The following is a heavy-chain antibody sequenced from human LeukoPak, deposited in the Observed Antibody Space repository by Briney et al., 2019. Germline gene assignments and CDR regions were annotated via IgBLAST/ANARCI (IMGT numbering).Heavy chain of an antibody. CDR3: ARVTTQNWFDP. CDR2: IYHSGST. V-gene: IGHV4-30-2*01. J-gene: IGHJ5*02. CDR1: GGSISSGGYS. D-gene: IGHD4-11*01. Sequence: PSETLSLTCAVSGGSISSGGYSWSWIRQPPGKGLEWMGYIYHSGSTYYNPSLKSRVTISVDRSKNQFSLKLSSVTAADTAVYYCARVTTQNWFDPWGQGTLVTVSS.